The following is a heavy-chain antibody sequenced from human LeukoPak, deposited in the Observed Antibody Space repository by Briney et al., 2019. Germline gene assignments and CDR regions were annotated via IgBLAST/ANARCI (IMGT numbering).Heavy chain of an antibody. CDR1: GFTFSSYG. CDR2: IWYDGSNK. D-gene: IGHD3-10*01. J-gene: IGHJ6*04. Sequence: GGSLRLSCAASGFTFSSYGMHWVRQAPGKGLEWVAVIWYDGSNKYYADSVKGRFTISRDNSKNTLYLQMNSLRAEDTAVYYCARDSGYYGSGVGGRRGMDVWGRGTTVTVSS. V-gene: IGHV3-33*01. CDR3: ARDSGYYGSGVGGRRGMDV.